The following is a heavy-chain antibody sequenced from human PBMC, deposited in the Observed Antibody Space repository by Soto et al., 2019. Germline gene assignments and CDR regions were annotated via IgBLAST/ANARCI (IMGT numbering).Heavy chain of an antibody. J-gene: IGHJ4*02. V-gene: IGHV1-46*01. CDR3: ARGGKIVVVTAAFDS. Sequence: QVQLVQSGAEVKKPGAAVNVSCKASGNTYSNYYIHWVRPAPAQGLEWRGTITPSGGYTTYPPQFPGSVTMTRDTSTSTLDMEVTSLTSEDTGVYYCARGGKIVVVTAAFDSWGRGARVTAS. CDR1: GNTYSNYY. D-gene: IGHD2-21*02. CDR2: ITPSGGYT.